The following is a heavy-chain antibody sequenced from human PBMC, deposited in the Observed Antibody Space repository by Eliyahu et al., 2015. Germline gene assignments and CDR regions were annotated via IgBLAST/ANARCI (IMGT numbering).Heavy chain of an antibody. Sequence: QVQLFQRGTGLLKPSETLSLTCSLYDGSFNGYYWAWIRQPPGKGLEWVGEISHSGTTNYNPSLKGRITISQDTSRNQFSLRLTSVTAADTAVYYCARTYNWDYSYYGLDVWGQGTTVTVSS. D-gene: IGHD1-20*01. CDR3: ARTYNWDYSYYGLDV. CDR2: ISHSGTT. V-gene: IGHV4-34*01. J-gene: IGHJ6*02. CDR1: DGSFNGYY.